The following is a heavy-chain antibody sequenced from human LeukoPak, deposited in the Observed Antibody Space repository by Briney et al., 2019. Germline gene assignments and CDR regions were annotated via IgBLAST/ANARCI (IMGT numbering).Heavy chain of an antibody. CDR3: AKSGPYCSSTSCNYFDY. CDR2: IYSGGST. V-gene: IGHV3-53*01. J-gene: IGHJ4*02. Sequence: GGSLRLSCAASGFTVSSNYMTWVRQAPGKGLEWVSVIYSGGSTYYADSVKGRFTISRDNSKNTVYLQMNSLRAEDTAVYYCAKSGPYCSSTSCNYFDYWGQGTLVTVSS. CDR1: GFTVSSNY. D-gene: IGHD2-2*01.